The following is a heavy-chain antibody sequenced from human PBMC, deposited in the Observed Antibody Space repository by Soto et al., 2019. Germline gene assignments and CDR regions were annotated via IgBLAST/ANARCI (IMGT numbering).Heavy chain of an antibody. D-gene: IGHD3-3*01. CDR1: GYSFTSYW. V-gene: IGHV5-10-1*01. Sequence: LGESLKISCKGSGYSFTSYWISRVRQMPGKGLEWMGRIDPSDSYTNYSPSFQGHVTISADKSISTAYLQWSSLKASDTAMYYCATHGVTLFGVVTPAYGMDVWGEGTTVTVSP. CDR2: IDPSDSYT. CDR3: ATHGVTLFGVVTPAYGMDV. J-gene: IGHJ6*04.